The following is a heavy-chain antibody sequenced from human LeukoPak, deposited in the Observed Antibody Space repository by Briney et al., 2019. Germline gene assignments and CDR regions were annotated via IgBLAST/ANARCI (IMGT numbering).Heavy chain of an antibody. J-gene: IGHJ4*02. Sequence: SVKVSCKASGGTFSSYAISWVRQAPGQGLEWMGRIIPILGIANYAQKFQGRVTIIADKSTSTAYMELSSLRSEDTAVYYCAREAPYGDYIFDYWGQGTLVTVSS. CDR3: AREAPYGDYIFDY. V-gene: IGHV1-69*04. CDR2: IIPILGIA. CDR1: GGTFSSYA. D-gene: IGHD4-17*01.